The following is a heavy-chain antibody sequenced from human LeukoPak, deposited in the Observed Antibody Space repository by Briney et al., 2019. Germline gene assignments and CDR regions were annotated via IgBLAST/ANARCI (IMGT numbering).Heavy chain of an antibody. CDR3: ARSPQGFLEWLPRRSTWWFDP. J-gene: IGHJ5*02. D-gene: IGHD3-3*01. Sequence: PGGSLRLSCAASGFTFSGYTMNWVRQAPGKGLEWVSSITTSSSNIHYADSVKGRFTISRDNAKNSLYLQMNSLRPEDTAVYYCARSPQGFLEWLPRRSTWWFDPWGQGTLVTVSS. V-gene: IGHV3-21*01. CDR1: GFTFSGYT. CDR2: ITTSSSNI.